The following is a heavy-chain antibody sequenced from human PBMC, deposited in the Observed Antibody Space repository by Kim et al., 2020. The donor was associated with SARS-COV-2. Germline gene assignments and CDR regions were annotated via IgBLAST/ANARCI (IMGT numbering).Heavy chain of an antibody. J-gene: IGHJ2*01. V-gene: IGHV4-34*01. CDR3: ARSRGVRGAKYFDL. Sequence: NPSLKSRVTISVDTSKNQFSLKLSSVTAADTAVYYCARSRGVRGAKYFDLWGRGTLVTVSS. D-gene: IGHD3-10*01.